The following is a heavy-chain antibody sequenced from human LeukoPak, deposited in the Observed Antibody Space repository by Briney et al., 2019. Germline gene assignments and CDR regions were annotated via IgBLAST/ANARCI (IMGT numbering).Heavy chain of an antibody. V-gene: IGHV3-21*01. J-gene: IGHJ4*02. CDR3: ARGAYSVAAGLDY. D-gene: IGHD4-11*01. Sequence: PGGSLRLSCGASGFTFSSYSMNWVRQAPGKGPEWVSSISSSSSYIYYADSVKGRFTISRDNSKNTVYLQMNSLRAEDTAVYHCARGAYSVAAGLDYWGQGTLVTVSS. CDR1: GFTFSSYS. CDR2: ISSSSSYI.